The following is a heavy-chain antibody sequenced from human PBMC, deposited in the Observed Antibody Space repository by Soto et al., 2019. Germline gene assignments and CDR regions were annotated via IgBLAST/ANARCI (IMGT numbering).Heavy chain of an antibody. J-gene: IGHJ4*02. CDR1: GGTFRSYA. Sequence: QVQVGQSGAEVKKPGSSVKVSCKASGGTFRSYAISWVRQAPGQGLEWMGGIIPIFGTANYAQKFQGRVTITAHESTSTAYMELSSLRSEDTAVYYCARENTAMVIGYWGQGTLVPVSS. CDR2: IIPIFGTA. D-gene: IGHD5-18*01. CDR3: ARENTAMVIGY. V-gene: IGHV1-69*12.